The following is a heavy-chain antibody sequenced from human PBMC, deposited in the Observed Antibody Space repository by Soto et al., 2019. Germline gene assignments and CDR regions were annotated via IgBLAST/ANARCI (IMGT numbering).Heavy chain of an antibody. CDR3: ARKTYAVTTVGYYYYYMDV. D-gene: IGHD4-4*01. CDR2: INHSGST. V-gene: IGHV4-34*01. CDR1: GGSFSGYY. Sequence: TSETLSLTCAVYGGSFSGYYWSWIRQPPGKGLEWIGEINHSGSTNYNPSLKSRVTISVDTSKNQFSLKLSSVTAADTAVYYCARKTYAVTTVGYYYYYMDVWGKGTTVTVSS. J-gene: IGHJ6*03.